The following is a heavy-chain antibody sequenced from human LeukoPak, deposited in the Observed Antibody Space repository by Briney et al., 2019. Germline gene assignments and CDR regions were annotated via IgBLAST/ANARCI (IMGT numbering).Heavy chain of an antibody. D-gene: IGHD3-3*01. CDR1: GFTFSSYA. Sequence: GGSLRLSCAASGFTFSSYAMSWVRQAPGKGLEWVSAISGSGGSTYYADSVKGRFTISRDNSKNTLYLQMNSLRAEDTAVYYCAKDITIFGVVTLPDAFDIWGQGTMVTVSS. CDR2: ISGSGGST. J-gene: IGHJ3*02. CDR3: AKDITIFGVVTLPDAFDI. V-gene: IGHV3-23*01.